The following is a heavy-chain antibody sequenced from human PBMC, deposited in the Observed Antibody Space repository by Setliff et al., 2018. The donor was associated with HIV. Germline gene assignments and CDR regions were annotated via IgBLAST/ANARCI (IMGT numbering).Heavy chain of an antibody. CDR2: IYPSDSDT. CDR3: AKGGGLNFRYHDWFVKI. CDR1: GDKFTNYW. V-gene: IGHV5-51*01. Sequence: PGESLTISCKDSGDKFTNYWLGWVRQMPGEGLEWIGVIYPSDSDTRYSPSFKGQVTISADRSINTAYLQWSSLRDSDTAMYYCAKGGGLNFRYHDWFVKIWGQGTLVTVSS. J-gene: IGHJ4*03. D-gene: IGHD3-9*01.